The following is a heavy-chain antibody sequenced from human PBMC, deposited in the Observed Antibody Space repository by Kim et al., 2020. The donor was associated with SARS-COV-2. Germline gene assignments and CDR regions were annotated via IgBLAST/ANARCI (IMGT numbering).Heavy chain of an antibody. V-gene: IGHV3-23*01. CDR2: ISYNGDNT. CDR3: VKEEFVRTTAAAFDV. CDR1: GFSFSNYA. J-gene: IGHJ3*01. Sequence: GGSLRLSCAASGFSFSNYAMHWVRQAPGKGLEWVSVISYNGDNTYYADSVKGRFTVSRDNSRNTLTLQMNSLRAEDTAVYSCVKEEFVRTTAAAFDVWCLGTMVTAS. D-gene: IGHD1-7*01.